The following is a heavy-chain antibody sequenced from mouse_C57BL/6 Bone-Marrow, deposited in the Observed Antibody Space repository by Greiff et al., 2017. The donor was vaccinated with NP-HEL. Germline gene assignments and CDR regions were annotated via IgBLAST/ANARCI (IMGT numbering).Heavy chain of an antibody. CDR2: ISDGGSYT. CDR3: ARGDYDGFAD. Sequence: EVKLVESGGGLVKPGGSLKLSCAASGFTFSSYAMSWVRQTPEKRLEWVATISDGGSYTYYPDNVKGRFTISRDNAKNNLYLQMSHLKSEDTAMYYCARGDYDGFADWGQGTLVTVSA. J-gene: IGHJ3*01. D-gene: IGHD2-4*01. V-gene: IGHV5-4*03. CDR1: GFTFSSYA.